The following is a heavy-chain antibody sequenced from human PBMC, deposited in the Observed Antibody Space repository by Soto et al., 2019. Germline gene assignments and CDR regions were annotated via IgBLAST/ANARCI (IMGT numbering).Heavy chain of an antibody. CDR3: ARGVAVAGSLSYYYYYYGMDV. J-gene: IGHJ6*02. Sequence: QVQLVQSGAEVKKPGSSVKVSCKASGGTFSSYAISWVRQAPGQGLEWMGGIIPIFGTANYAQKFQGRVTITAEESTSTAYMELSSLRSEDTAVYYCARGVAVAGSLSYYYYYYGMDVWGQGTTVTVSS. V-gene: IGHV1-69*12. D-gene: IGHD6-19*01. CDR1: GGTFSSYA. CDR2: IIPIFGTA.